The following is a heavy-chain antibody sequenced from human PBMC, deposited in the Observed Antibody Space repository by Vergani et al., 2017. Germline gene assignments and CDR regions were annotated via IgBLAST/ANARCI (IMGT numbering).Heavy chain of an antibody. D-gene: IGHD2-2*01. V-gene: IGHV5-51*01. CDR2: IYPGDSDT. CDR3: ARRIGYCSSTSCPRWFDP. J-gene: IGHJ5*02. CDR1: GYSFTSYW. Sequence: EVQLVQSGAEVKKPGESLKISCKGSGYSFTSYWIGWVRQMPGKGLEWMGIIYPGDSDTRYSPSFPGQVTISADKSISTAYLQWSSLKASDTAMYYCARRIGYCSSTSCPRWFDPWGQGTLVTVSS.